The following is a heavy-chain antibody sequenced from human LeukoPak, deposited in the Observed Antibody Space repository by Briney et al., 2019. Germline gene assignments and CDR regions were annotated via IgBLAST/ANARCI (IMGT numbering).Heavy chain of an antibody. V-gene: IGHV4-34*01. CDR3: ARRIAARSYVDY. D-gene: IGHD6-6*01. CDR2: INHSGST. CDR1: GGSFSGYY. Sequence: PSETLSLTCAVYGGSFSGYYWSWIRQPPGKGLEWIGEINHSGSTNYNPSLKSRVTISVGTSKNQFSLKLSSVTAADTAVYYCARRIAARSYVDYWGQGTLVTVSS. J-gene: IGHJ4*02.